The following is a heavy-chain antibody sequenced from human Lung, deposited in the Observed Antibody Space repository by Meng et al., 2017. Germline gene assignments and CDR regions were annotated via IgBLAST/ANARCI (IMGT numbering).Heavy chain of an antibody. Sequence: VQLVECGGGLVQPGGSLRLSCAASGFTFSTHWMHWVRQAPGKGLEWVSRITGDGSSTIYADSVQGRFTMSRDNAKNTLSLQMNGLRAEDTAVYYCARGGVTTDDWGQGTLVTVSS. J-gene: IGHJ4*02. CDR2: ITGDGSST. CDR3: ARGGVTTDD. V-gene: IGHV3-74*01. CDR1: GFTFSTHW. D-gene: IGHD4-17*01.